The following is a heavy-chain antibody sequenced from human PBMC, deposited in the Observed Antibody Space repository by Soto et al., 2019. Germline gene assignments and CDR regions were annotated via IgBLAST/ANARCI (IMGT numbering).Heavy chain of an antibody. CDR3: ARGGIVVVVAGGIAVAGSGIDY. D-gene: IGHD6-19*01. Sequence: ASVKVSCKASGYTFTSYDINWVRQATGQGLEWMGWMNPNSGNTGYAQKFQGRVTMTRNTSISTAYMELSSLRSEDTAVYYCARGGIVVVVAGGIAVAGSGIDYWGQGTLVTVSS. V-gene: IGHV1-8*01. CDR2: MNPNSGNT. CDR1: GYTFTSYD. J-gene: IGHJ4*02.